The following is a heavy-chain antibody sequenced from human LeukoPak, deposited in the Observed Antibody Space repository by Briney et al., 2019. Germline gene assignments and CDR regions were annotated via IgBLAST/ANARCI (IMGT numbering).Heavy chain of an antibody. CDR1: GFTFSGSA. J-gene: IGHJ4*02. V-gene: IGHV3-73*01. CDR3: TRLSPPRDY. Sequence: GGSLRLSRAASGFTFSGSAMHWVRQASGKGLEWVGRIRSKANSYATAYAASVKGRFTISRDDSKNTAYLQMNSLKTEDTAVYYCTRLSPPRDYWGQGTLVTVSS. CDR2: IRSKANSYAT.